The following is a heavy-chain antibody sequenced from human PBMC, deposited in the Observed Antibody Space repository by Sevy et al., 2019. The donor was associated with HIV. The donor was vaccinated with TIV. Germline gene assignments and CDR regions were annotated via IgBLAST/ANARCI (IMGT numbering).Heavy chain of an antibody. J-gene: IGHJ6*02. CDR2: IRYDGSNK. V-gene: IGHV3-30*02. Sequence: GGSLGLSCAASGFTFSTYDMHWVRQAPGKGLEWVAYIRYDGSNKYYADSVRGRFTISRDNSKNTLYLQMNSLRAEDTAGYYCARGRKTTQEWLEELDYYYGVDVWGQGTTVTVSS. D-gene: IGHD2-8*01. CDR1: GFTFSTYD. CDR3: ARGRKTTQEWLEELDYYYGVDV.